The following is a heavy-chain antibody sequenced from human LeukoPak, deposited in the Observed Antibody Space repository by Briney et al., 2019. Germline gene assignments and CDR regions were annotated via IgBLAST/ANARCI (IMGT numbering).Heavy chain of an antibody. CDR1: GFTFSSYS. D-gene: IGHD5-12*01. Sequence: PGGSLRLSCAASGFTFSSYSMNWVRQAPGKGLEWVSSISSSSSYIYYADSVKGRFTISRDNAKNSLYLQMNSLRAEDTAVYYCARDRYRGIVATIPLVPFDYRGQGTLVTVSS. J-gene: IGHJ4*02. CDR3: ARDRYRGIVATIPLVPFDY. V-gene: IGHV3-21*01. CDR2: ISSSSSYI.